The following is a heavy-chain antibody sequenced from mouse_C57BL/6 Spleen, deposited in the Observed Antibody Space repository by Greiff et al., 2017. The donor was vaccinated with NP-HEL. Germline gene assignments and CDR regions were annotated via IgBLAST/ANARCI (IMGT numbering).Heavy chain of an antibody. CDR3: ARWDYGSPDY. D-gene: IGHD1-1*01. J-gene: IGHJ2*01. V-gene: IGHV1-55*01. Sequence: QVHVKQSGAELVKPGASVKMSCKASGYTFTSYWITWVKQRPGQGLEWIGDIYPGSGSTNYNEKFKSKATLTVDTSSSTAYMQLSSLTSEDSAVYYCARWDYGSPDYWGQGTTLTVSS. CDR2: IYPGSGST. CDR1: GYTFTSYW.